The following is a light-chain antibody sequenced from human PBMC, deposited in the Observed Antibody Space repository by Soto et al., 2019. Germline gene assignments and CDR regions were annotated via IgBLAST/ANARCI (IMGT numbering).Light chain of an antibody. CDR1: QSVDRY. V-gene: IGKV3-15*01. Sequence: EVVLTQSPDTLSLSPGETATLSCRASQSVDRYVAWYQQKLGQAPRLLIYDAYTRATSIPARFSGSGSGTEFTLTISGLQSEDSAVYYCLQYNNWPPYTFGQGTKLEIK. CDR3: LQYNNWPPYT. CDR2: DAY. J-gene: IGKJ2*01.